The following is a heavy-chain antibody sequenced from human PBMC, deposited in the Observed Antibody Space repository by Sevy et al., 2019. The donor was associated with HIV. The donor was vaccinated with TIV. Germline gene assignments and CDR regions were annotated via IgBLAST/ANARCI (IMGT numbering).Heavy chain of an antibody. V-gene: IGHV3-7*01. D-gene: IGHD4-17*01. Sequence: GGSLRLSCAASGFTFSSYWMSWVRQAPGKGLEWVANIKKEGSEKYYVDSVKGRFTNSRDNAKNSLYLQMNSLRAEDTAVYYCERDVSLRYGDYVDYWGQGTLVTVSS. CDR3: ERDVSLRYGDYVDY. CDR2: IKKEGSEK. CDR1: GFTFSSYW. J-gene: IGHJ4*02.